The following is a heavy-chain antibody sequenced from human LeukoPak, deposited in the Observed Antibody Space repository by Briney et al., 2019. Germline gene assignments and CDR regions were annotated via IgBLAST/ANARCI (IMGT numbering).Heavy chain of an antibody. Sequence: GGSLRLSCAASGFTFSSYAMSWVRQAPGKGLEWVSAISGSGGSTYYADSVKGRFTISRDSSKNTLYLQMNSLGAEDTAVYYCAKVLYSSGWYDFDYWGQGTLVTVSS. CDR3: AKVLYSSGWYDFDY. CDR2: ISGSGGST. J-gene: IGHJ4*02. V-gene: IGHV3-23*01. D-gene: IGHD6-19*01. CDR1: GFTFSSYA.